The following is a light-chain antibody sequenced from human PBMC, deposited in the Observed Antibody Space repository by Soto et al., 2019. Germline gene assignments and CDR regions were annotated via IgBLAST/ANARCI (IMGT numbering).Light chain of an antibody. CDR1: QSVSSW. CDR2: DAS. Sequence: DIQMTQSPSTLSASVGDRVTITCRASQSVSSWLAWYQQKPGKAPKLLIYDASSLESGFPSRFSGSGSGTESTLTISSLQPDDFATYYCQQYNSYSLTFGQGTKV. V-gene: IGKV1-5*01. J-gene: IGKJ1*01. CDR3: QQYNSYSLT.